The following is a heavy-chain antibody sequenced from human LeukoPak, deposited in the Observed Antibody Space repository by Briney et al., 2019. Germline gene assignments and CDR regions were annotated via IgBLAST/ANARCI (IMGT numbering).Heavy chain of an antibody. J-gene: IGHJ4*02. CDR3: AKDREMATKLGSSDY. CDR1: GLTFSSYA. D-gene: IGHD5-24*01. V-gene: IGHV3-23*01. Sequence: GGSLRLSCAASGLTFSSYAMSWVRQAPGKGLEWVSGISGSGGSTYYADSVKGRFTISRDNSKNTLYLQMNSLRAEDTAVYYCAKDREMATKLGSSDYWGQGTLVTVSS. CDR2: ISGSGGST.